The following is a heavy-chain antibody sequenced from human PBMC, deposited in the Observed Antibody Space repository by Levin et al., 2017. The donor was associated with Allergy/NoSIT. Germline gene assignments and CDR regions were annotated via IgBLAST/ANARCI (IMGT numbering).Heavy chain of an antibody. CDR2: ISGSGGST. CDR1: GFTFSSYA. V-gene: IGHV3-23*01. J-gene: IGHJ5*02. Sequence: LSLTCAASGFTFSSYAMSWVRQAPGKGLEWVSAISGSGGSTYYADSVKGRFTISRDNSKNTLYLQMNSLRAEDTAVYYCAKDYSSSSNPRWFDPWGQGTLVTVSS. D-gene: IGHD6-6*01. CDR3: AKDYSSSSNPRWFDP.